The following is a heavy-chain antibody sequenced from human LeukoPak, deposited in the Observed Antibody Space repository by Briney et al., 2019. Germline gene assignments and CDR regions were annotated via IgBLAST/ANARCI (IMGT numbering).Heavy chain of an antibody. V-gene: IGHV4-34*01. CDR2: INHSGST. CDR3: ARDSDTAMVPDAFDI. Sequence: PSETLSLTCAVYGGSFSGYYWSWIRQPPGKGLEWIGEINHSGSTNYNPSLKSRVTISVDTSKNQFSLKLSSVTTADTAVYYCARDSDTAMVPDAFDIWGQGTMVTVSS. CDR1: GGSFSGYY. J-gene: IGHJ3*02. D-gene: IGHD5-18*01.